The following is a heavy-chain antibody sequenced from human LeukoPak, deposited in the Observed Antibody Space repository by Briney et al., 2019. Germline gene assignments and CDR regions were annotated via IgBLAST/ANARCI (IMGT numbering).Heavy chain of an antibody. V-gene: IGHV4-34*01. CDR1: GGSFSGYY. CDR3: ARGQRRGIVVVPAAIRSFDY. Sequence: PSETLSLTCAVYGGSFSGYYWSWLRQPPGKGLEWIGEINHSGSTNYNPSLKGRVTISVDTSKNQFSLKLSSVTAADTAVYYCARGQRRGIVVVPAAIRSFDYWGQGTLVTVSS. D-gene: IGHD2-2*02. CDR2: INHSGST. J-gene: IGHJ4*02.